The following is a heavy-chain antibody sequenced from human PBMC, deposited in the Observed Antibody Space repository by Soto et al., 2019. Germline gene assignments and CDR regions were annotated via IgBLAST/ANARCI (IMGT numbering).Heavy chain of an antibody. CDR3: ARVKGFGGHARGWFDP. CDR1: GGSFSGYY. CDR2: INHSGST. Sequence: SETLSLTCAVYGGSFSGYYWSWIRQPPGKGLEWIGEINHSGSTNYNPSLKSRVTISVDTSKNQFSLKLSSVTAADTAVYYCARVKGFGGHARGWFDPWGQGTLVTVSS. V-gene: IGHV4-34*01. D-gene: IGHD5-12*01. J-gene: IGHJ5*02.